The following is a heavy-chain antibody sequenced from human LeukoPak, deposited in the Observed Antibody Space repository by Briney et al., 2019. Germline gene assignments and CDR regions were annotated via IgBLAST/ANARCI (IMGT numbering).Heavy chain of an antibody. V-gene: IGHV3-23*01. CDR3: AKRITMVRGVTCYFDY. J-gene: IGHJ4*02. CDR1: GFTFSSYA. CDR2: ISGSGGST. Sequence: GSLRLSCAASGFTFSSYAMSWVRRAPGKGLEWVSAISGSGGSTYYADSVKGRFTISRDNSKNTLYLQMNSLRAEDTAVYYCAKRITMVRGVTCYFDYWGQGTLVTVSS. D-gene: IGHD3-10*01.